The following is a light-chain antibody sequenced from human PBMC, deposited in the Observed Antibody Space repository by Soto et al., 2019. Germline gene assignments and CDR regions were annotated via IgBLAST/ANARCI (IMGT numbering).Light chain of an antibody. CDR1: QSVSSN. CDR2: GAS. CDR3: QRYNAWPIT. Sequence: EIVMTQSQATLSVSPGDRATLSCRAGQSVSSNLAWYQQKPGQAPRLLIYGASTRATGIPARFSGSGSGTEFTLTISSLQSEDFAVYYCQRYNAWPITFGQGTRLDIK. V-gene: IGKV3-15*01. J-gene: IGKJ5*01.